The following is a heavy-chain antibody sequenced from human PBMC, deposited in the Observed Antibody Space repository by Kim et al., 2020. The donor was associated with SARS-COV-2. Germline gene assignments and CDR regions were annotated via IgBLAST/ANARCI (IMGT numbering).Heavy chain of an antibody. CDR3: ARGLSIKDIVVVPAAIGGDHFDY. Sequence: SETLSLTCAVYGGSFSGYYWSWIRQPPGKGLEWIGEINHSGSTNYNPSLKSRVTISVDTSKNQFSLKMSSVTAADTAVYYCARGLSIKDIVVVPAAIGGDHFDYWGQGTLVTVSS. CDR2: INHSGST. V-gene: IGHV4-34*01. D-gene: IGHD2-2*01. J-gene: IGHJ4*02. CDR1: GGSFSGYY.